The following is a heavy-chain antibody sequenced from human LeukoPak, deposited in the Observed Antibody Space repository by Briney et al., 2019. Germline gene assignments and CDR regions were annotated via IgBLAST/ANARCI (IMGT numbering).Heavy chain of an antibody. J-gene: IGHJ4*02. CDR2: IYYSGST. D-gene: IGHD5-12*01. V-gene: IGHV4-59*08. CDR3: ARQGYSAYEILDY. Sequence: SSETLSLTCTVSGGSISSYYWSWIPQLPGKGPEWLGYIYYSGSTNYSPSLKGRVTISVDTSKNQFSLKLSSVTAADTAVYYCARQGYSAYEILDYWGQGTLVTVSS. CDR1: GGSISSYY.